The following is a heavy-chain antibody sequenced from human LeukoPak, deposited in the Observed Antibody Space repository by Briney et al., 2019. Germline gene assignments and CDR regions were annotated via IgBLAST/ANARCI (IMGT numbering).Heavy chain of an antibody. V-gene: IGHV3-15*01. CDR3: TREELESTPFDY. CDR1: GFTFSNAW. CDR2: IKSKTDGGTT. D-gene: IGHD1-1*01. Sequence: GGSLRLSCTASGFTFSNAWMSWVRQAPGKGLEWVGRIKSKTDGGTTDYAAPVKGRFTISRDDSKNTLYLQMNSLKTEDTAVYYCTREELESTPFDYWGQGTLVTVSS. J-gene: IGHJ4*02.